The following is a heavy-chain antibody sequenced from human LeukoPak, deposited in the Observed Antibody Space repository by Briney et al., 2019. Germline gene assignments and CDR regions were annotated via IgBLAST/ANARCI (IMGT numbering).Heavy chain of an antibody. CDR1: ENAFTNYG. Sequence: ASVKVSCKASENAFTNYGINWVRQAPGQGLEWMGWINPNSGGTNYAQKFQGRVTMTRDTSISTAYMELSRLRSDDTAVYYCARDWGYCSSTSCYEAARPFDYWGQGTLVTVSS. D-gene: IGHD2-2*01. CDR3: ARDWGYCSSTSCYEAARPFDY. J-gene: IGHJ4*02. V-gene: IGHV1-2*02. CDR2: INPNSGGT.